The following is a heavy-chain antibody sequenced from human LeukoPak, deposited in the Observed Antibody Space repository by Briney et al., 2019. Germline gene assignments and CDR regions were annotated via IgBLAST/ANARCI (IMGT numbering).Heavy chain of an antibody. CDR2: INTNTGNP. J-gene: IGHJ4*02. D-gene: IGHD5-24*01. CDR1: GYTFTSYD. CDR3: ARDSLDGSAYY. V-gene: IGHV7-4-1*02. Sequence: GASVKVSCKASGYTFTSYDINWVRQATGQGLGWMGWINTNTGNPTYAQGFTRRFVFSLDTSVSTAYLQISSLKAEDTAVYYCARDSLDGSAYYWGQGTLVTVSS.